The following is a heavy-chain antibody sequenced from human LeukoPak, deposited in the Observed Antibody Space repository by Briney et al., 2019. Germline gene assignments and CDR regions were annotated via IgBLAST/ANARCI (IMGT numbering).Heavy chain of an antibody. CDR1: GGSISSSSYY. CDR3: ARGLERDDAFDS. J-gene: IGHJ3*02. D-gene: IGHD1-1*01. Sequence: SETLSLTCTVSGGSISSSSYYWGWIRQPPGKGLEWIGSIYYSGSTYYNPSLKSRVTIYVDTSKNHCPLKLTSVTAADTAVYYCARGLERDDAFDSWGQGTLVTVSS. V-gene: IGHV4-39*02. CDR2: IYYSGST.